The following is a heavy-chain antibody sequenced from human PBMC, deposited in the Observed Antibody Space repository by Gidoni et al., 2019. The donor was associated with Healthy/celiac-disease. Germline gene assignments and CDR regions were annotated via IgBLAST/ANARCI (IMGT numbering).Heavy chain of an antibody. CDR3: ARDPDAMGATYFDY. CDR2: IWYDGSNK. Sequence: QVQLVESGGGVVQPGRSLRLSCAASGFTFSSYGMHWVRQAPGKGLEWVAVIWYDGSNKYYADSVKGRFTISRDNSKNTLYLQMNSLRAEDTAVYYCARDPDAMGATYFDYWGQGTLVTVSS. V-gene: IGHV3-33*01. CDR1: GFTFSSYG. J-gene: IGHJ4*02. D-gene: IGHD1-26*01.